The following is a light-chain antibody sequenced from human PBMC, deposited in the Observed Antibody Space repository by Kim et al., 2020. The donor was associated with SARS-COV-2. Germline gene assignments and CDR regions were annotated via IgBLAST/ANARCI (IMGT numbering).Light chain of an antibody. J-gene: IGLJ2*01. V-gene: IGLV3-19*01. CDR2: GKN. CDR1: SLRSYY. CDR3: NSRGSNDNVL. Sequence: VALGQTGRITCQGDSLRSYYATWDQQKQGQDPIVVIYGKNNRPSGIPDRFSGSRAGDTASLTITGTQAGDEADYYCNSRGSNDNVLFGGGTQLTVL.